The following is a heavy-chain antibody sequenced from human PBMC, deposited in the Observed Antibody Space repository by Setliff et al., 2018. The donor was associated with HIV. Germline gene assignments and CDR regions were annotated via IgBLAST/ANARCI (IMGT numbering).Heavy chain of an antibody. CDR2: IKEDGSEK. D-gene: IGHD7-27*01. V-gene: IGHV3-7*01. CDR1: GFTFSNYW. J-gene: IGHJ4*02. CDR3: ARITGDLVYFDS. Sequence: GGSLRLSCVVSGFTFSNYWMNWVRQAPGKGLEWVAHIKEDGSEKNYVDSVKGRFTISRDNAKNSLYLQMNSLRAEDTAVYYCARITGDLVYFDSWGQGTPVTVSS.